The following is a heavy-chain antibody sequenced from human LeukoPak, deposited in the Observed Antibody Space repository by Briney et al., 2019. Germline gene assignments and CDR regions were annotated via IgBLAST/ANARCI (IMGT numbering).Heavy chain of an antibody. CDR1: GFTFSSYS. CDR3: AKLVVVATTPNY. V-gene: IGHV3-21*01. CDR2: ISSSSSYI. J-gene: IGHJ4*02. D-gene: IGHD2-15*01. Sequence: GGSLRLSCAASGFTFSSYSMNWVRQAPGKGLEWVSSISSSSSYIYYADSVKGRFTISRDNAKNSLYLQMNSLRAEDTAVYYCAKLVVVATTPNYWGQGTLVTVSS.